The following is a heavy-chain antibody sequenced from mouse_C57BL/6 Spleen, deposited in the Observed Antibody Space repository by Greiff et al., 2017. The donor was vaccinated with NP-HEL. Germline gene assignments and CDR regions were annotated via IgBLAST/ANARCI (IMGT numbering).Heavy chain of an antibody. CDR2: IYPGDGDT. CDR1: GYAFSSSW. D-gene: IGHD1-1*01. J-gene: IGHJ2*01. CDR3: ALITTVVAPGY. V-gene: IGHV1-82*01. Sequence: VKLQQSGPELVKPGASVKISCKASGYAFSSSWMNWVKQRPGKGLEWIGRIYPGDGDTNYNGKFKGKATLTADKSSSTAYMQLSSLTSEDSAVYFCALITTVVAPGYWGQGTTLTVSS.